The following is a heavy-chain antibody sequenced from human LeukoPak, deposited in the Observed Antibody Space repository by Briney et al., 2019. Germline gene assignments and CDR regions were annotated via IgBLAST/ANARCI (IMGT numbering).Heavy chain of an antibody. CDR3: ARGWLQSGFDY. V-gene: IGHV4-38-2*02. CDR2: VDHSGGT. J-gene: IGHJ4*02. Sequence: SETLSLTCTVSGYSLSSGYYWGWIRQPPGKGLEWIGSVDHSGGTYYNPSLRSRVSISVDTSKNQFSLKLNSVTPEDTAVYYCARGWLQSGFDYWGQGSLVTVSS. D-gene: IGHD5-24*01. CDR1: GYSLSSGYY.